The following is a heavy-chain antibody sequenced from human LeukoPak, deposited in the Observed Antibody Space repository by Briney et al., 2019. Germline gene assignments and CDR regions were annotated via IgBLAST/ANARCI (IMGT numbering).Heavy chain of an antibody. CDR3: ARDQGYSGYDFF. CDR2: ISYDGSNK. J-gene: IGHJ4*02. Sequence: PGGSLRLSCAASGFTFSSYAMHWVRQAPGKGLEWVAVISYDGSNKYYADSVKGRFTISRDNSKNTLYLQMNSLRAEDTAVYYCARDQGYSGYDFFWGQGTLVTVSS. V-gene: IGHV3-30*04. CDR1: GFTFSSYA. D-gene: IGHD5-12*01.